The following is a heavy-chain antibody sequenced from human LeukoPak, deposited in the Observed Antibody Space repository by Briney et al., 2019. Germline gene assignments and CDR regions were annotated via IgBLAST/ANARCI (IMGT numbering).Heavy chain of an antibody. V-gene: IGHV4-34*01. D-gene: IGHD4-17*01. Sequence: PSETLSLTCAVYGGSFSGYYWSWIRQPPGKGLEWIGEINHSGSTNYNPSLKSRVTISVDTSKNQFSLKLSSVTAADTAVYYCARGSFRPLYTTVTTFGANWFDPWGQGTLVTVSS. J-gene: IGHJ5*02. CDR1: GGSFSGYY. CDR2: INHSGST. CDR3: ARGSFRPLYTTVTTFGANWFDP.